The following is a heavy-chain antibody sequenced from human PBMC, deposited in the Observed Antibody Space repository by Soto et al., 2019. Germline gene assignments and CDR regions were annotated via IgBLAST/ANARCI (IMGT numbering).Heavy chain of an antibody. CDR1: EFTVSSNY. Sequence: GGSLRLSCAVSEFTVSSNYMSWVRQAPGKGLEWVSLFYRGGSRYYADSVRGRFAISRDNSKNTLYLQMNNLRAEDTAVYYCASLNPGSGGNSPYFDYWGQGTLVTVSS. D-gene: IGHD2-21*02. CDR3: ASLNPGSGGNSPYFDY. V-gene: IGHV3-53*01. J-gene: IGHJ4*02. CDR2: FYRGGSR.